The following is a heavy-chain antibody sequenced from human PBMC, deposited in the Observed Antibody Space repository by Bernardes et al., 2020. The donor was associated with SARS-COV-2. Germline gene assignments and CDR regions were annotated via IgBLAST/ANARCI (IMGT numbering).Heavy chain of an antibody. D-gene: IGHD3-10*01. J-gene: IGHJ4*02. CDR1: GFTFRISE. V-gene: IGHV3-48*03. CDR3: ARLRGPG. Sequence: GGSLRLSCAASGFTFRISELTWVRQDPGPGLACVSYLSRSGRTLYYADSVKGRFTISRDNAKNSLYLQMNSLRAEDTAVYYCARLRGPGWGQGTLVTVSS. CDR2: LSRSGRTL.